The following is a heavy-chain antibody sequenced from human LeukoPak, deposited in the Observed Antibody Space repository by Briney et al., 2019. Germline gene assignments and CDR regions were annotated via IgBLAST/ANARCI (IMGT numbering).Heavy chain of an antibody. CDR2: MNPNSGNT. D-gene: IGHD2-2*01. CDR1: GYTFTSYD. CDR3: ARRVPAAPNND. J-gene: IGHJ4*02. V-gene: IGHV1-8*01. Sequence: GASVKVSCKASGYTFTSYDINWVRQATGQGLEWMGWMNPNSGNTGYAQKFQGRATMTRNTSISTAYMELSSLRSEDTAVYYCARRVPAAPNNDWGQGTLVTVSS.